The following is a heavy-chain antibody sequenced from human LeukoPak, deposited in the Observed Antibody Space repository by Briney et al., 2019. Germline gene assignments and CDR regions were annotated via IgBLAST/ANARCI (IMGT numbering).Heavy chain of an antibody. Sequence: PGGSLRLSCTASGFSFSSYGMHWVRQTPGKGLEWVAVIWYDGSNRYYADSVKGRFTISRDNSKNTVYLQMNSLRAEDTAVYYCARDRIWGRDFDYWGQGTLVSVSS. CDR1: GFSFSSYG. CDR2: IWYDGSNR. V-gene: IGHV3-33*01. CDR3: ARDRIWGRDFDY. D-gene: IGHD7-27*01. J-gene: IGHJ4*02.